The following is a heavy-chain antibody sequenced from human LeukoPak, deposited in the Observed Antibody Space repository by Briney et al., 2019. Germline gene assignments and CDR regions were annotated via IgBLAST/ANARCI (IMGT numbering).Heavy chain of an antibody. Sequence: GGSLRLSCAASGFTFSTYAMQWVRQAPGKGLEYVSAISGDGGYTYYANSVKGRFTISRDNSKKTLYPQMGSLRADDMAVYYCARVSTNDRRNAFDIWGQGTMVTVSS. D-gene: IGHD2-8*01. V-gene: IGHV3-64*01. J-gene: IGHJ3*02. CDR1: GFTFSTYA. CDR2: ISGDGGYT. CDR3: ARVSTNDRRNAFDI.